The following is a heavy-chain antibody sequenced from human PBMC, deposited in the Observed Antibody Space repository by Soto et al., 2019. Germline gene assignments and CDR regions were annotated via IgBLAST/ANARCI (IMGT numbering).Heavy chain of an antibody. D-gene: IGHD2-15*01. J-gene: IGHJ3*02. CDR2: ISGSGGST. V-gene: IGHV3-23*01. Sequence: GESLKISCAASGFTFSSYAMSWVRQAPGKGLEWVSAISGSGGSTYYADSVKGRFTISRDNSKNTLYLQMNSLRAEDTAVYYCAKVVAATHDAFDIWGQGTMVTVSS. CDR1: GFTFSSYA. CDR3: AKVVAATHDAFDI.